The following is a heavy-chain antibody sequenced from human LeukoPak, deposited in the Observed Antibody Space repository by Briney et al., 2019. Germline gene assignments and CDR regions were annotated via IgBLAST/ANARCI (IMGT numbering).Heavy chain of an antibody. J-gene: IGHJ4*02. CDR3: AKEDGATVDY. V-gene: IGHV3-30*18. D-gene: IGHD1-26*01. CDR1: GFTFSSYG. Sequence: PGRSLRLSCAASGFTFSSYGMHWVRQAPGKGLKWVAVISYDGSNKYYADSVKGRFTISRDNSKNTLYLQMNSLRAEDTAVYYCAKEDGATVDYWGQGTLVTVSS. CDR2: ISYDGSNK.